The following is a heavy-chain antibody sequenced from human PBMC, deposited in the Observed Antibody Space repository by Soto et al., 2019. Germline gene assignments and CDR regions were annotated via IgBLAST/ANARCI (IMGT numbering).Heavy chain of an antibody. CDR2: VSGRGGST. V-gene: IGHV3-23*01. CDR1: GFTFGSDS. D-gene: IGHD2-21*02. Sequence: EVQLSESGGGLVQPGGSLRLSCAASGFTFGSDSMSWVLQAPGKGLEWFSTVSGRGGSTYYGDSVKGRFTIARDNSKNTLYLQMNRLRADDTAVYYCAKGGTAIWCHGTMVTVSS. CDR3: AKGGTAI. J-gene: IGHJ3*02.